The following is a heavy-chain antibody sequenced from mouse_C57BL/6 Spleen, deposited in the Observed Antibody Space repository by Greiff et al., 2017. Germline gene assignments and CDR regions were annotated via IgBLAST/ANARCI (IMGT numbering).Heavy chain of an antibody. CDR1: GYAFSSSW. Sequence: VQLQQSGPELVKPGASVKISCKASGYAFSSSWMNWVKQRPGEGLEWIGRINPGDGDTNYNGKFKGKATRTAYKSSSTAYMQLSSLTSEDSAVYCCARRGSGDYWGQGTTLTVAS. J-gene: IGHJ2*01. V-gene: IGHV1-82*01. D-gene: IGHD1-1*01. CDR2: INPGDGDT. CDR3: ARRGSGDY.